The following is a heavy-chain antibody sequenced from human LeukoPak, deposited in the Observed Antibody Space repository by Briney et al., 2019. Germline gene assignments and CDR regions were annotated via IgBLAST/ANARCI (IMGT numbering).Heavy chain of an antibody. V-gene: IGHV3-49*04. J-gene: IGHJ4*02. CDR1: GFSLGVYA. Sequence: GGSLRVSCSASGFSLGVYAMSWVRQAPGKGPEWVGFIRSKAYGAATNYAASVQGRFTISRDDSRSVVHLQMDSLRTEDTAMYFCARVNYYDSSSFYYGYFDYWGQGALVTVSS. CDR2: IRSKAYGAAT. CDR3: ARVNYYDSSSFYYGYFDY. D-gene: IGHD3-22*01.